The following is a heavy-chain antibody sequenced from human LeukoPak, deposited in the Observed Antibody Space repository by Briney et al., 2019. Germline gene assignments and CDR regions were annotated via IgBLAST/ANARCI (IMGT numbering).Heavy chain of an antibody. CDR1: GGSISSYY. V-gene: IGHV4-4*09. CDR2: IYTSGST. D-gene: IGHD5-18*01. CDR3: ARLDTAMVGDV. J-gene: IGHJ6*04. Sequence: PSETLSLTCTVSGGSISSYYWSWIRQLPGKGLEWIGYIYTSGSTNYNPSLKSRVTISVDTSKNQFSLKLSSVTAADTAVYYCARLDTAMVGDVWGKGTTVTVSS.